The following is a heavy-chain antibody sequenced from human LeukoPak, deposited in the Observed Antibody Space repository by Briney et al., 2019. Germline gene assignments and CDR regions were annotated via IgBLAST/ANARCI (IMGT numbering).Heavy chain of an antibody. D-gene: IGHD3-10*01. Sequence: GGSLRLSCVASGFTFSSYSINWVRQAPGKGLEWVSSISSSSSYIYYADSVKGRFTISRDNAKNSLYLRMNSLRAEDTAVYYCARSGGGPCDYWGQGTLVTVSS. CDR2: ISSSSSYI. V-gene: IGHV3-21*01. CDR1: GFTFSSYS. J-gene: IGHJ4*02. CDR3: ARSGGGPCDY.